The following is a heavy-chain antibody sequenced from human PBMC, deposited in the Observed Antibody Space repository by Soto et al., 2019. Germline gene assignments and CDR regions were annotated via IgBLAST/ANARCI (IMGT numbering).Heavy chain of an antibody. Sequence: QVQLVESGGGVVQPGRSLRLSCAASGFSNFGMHWVRQAPGPGLEWGALISYDGSNTYYADSVKGRFAISRDNSKNTLYLQMNSLRAEDKAVYYCAKDGWYFGSGSYLHDWGQGTLVTVSS. V-gene: IGHV3-30*18. CDR3: AKDGWYFGSGSYLHD. D-gene: IGHD3-10*01. CDR2: ISYDGSNT. CDR1: GFSNFG. J-gene: IGHJ4*02.